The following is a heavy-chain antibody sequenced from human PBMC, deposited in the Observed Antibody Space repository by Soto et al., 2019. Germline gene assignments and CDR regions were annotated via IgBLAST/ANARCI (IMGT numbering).Heavy chain of an antibody. CDR3: ARHVGVPGTRGFEY. Sequence: QVQLQESGPGLVKPSETLSLTCAVYGASITDNNWWSWVRQSPGKGLEWIGEVVHWGTSNYNPSLGSRVTVSMDRSKNQVYLTLISVTAADSAVYYCARHVGVPGTRGFEYWGPGILVTVSS. V-gene: IGHV4-4*02. J-gene: IGHJ4*02. CDR1: GASITDNNW. D-gene: IGHD6-19*01. CDR2: VVHWGTS.